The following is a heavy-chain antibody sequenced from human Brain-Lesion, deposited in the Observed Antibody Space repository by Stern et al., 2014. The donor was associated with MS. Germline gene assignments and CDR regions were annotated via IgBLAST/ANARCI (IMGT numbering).Heavy chain of an antibody. D-gene: IGHD1-26*01. J-gene: IGHJ4*02. V-gene: IGHV1-24*01. CDR3: ATLSPGAGGNYYRHFDY. CDR2: FDPEDGET. CDR1: GYTLTELS. Sequence: VQLEESGAEVKKPGASVKVSCKVSGYTLTELSMHWVRQAPRKGLEWMGGFDPEDGETIYAQKFQGRVTMTEDTSTDTAYMELSSLRSEDTALYYCATLSPGAGGNYYRHFDYWGQGTLVTVSS.